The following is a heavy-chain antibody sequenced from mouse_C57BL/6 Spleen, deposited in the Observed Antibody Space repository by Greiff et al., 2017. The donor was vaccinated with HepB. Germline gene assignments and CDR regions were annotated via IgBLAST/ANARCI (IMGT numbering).Heavy chain of an antibody. D-gene: IGHD2-4*01. CDR3: ARERGGDYDYDGSYAMDY. CDR2: ISDGGSYT. J-gene: IGHJ4*01. V-gene: IGHV5-4*01. CDR1: GFTFSSYA. Sequence: EVMLVESGGGLVKPGGSLKLSCAASGFTFSSYAMSWVRQTPEKRLEWVATISDGGSYTYYPDNVKGRFTISRDNAKNNLYLQMSHLKSEDTAMYYCARERGGDYDYDGSYAMDYWGQGTSVTVSS.